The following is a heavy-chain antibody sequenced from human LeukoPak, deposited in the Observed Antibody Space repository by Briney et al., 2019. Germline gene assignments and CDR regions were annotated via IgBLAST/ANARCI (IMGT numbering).Heavy chain of an antibody. Sequence: SETLSLTCTVSGGSISSYYWSWIRQPPGKGLEWIGYISHSGSTNYNPSLKSRVTISLDTSKNQFSLKLSSVTAADTAVYYCARDSPTAYCSGGSCYFDYWGQGTLVTVSS. V-gene: IGHV4-4*08. J-gene: IGHJ4*02. CDR3: ARDSPTAYCSGGSCYFDY. CDR1: GGSISSYY. CDR2: ISHSGST. D-gene: IGHD2-15*01.